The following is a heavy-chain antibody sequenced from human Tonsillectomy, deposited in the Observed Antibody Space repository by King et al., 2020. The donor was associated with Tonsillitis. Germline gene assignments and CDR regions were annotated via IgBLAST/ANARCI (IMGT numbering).Heavy chain of an antibody. CDR1: GFTFRSYW. CDR2: INQDGSEK. CDR3: AKAQLVGDNGMDV. D-gene: IGHD6-13*01. Sequence: VQLVESGGGLVQPGGSLRLSCAGSGFTFRSYWMSWVRQAPGKGLEWVGNINQDGSEKYYADSVKGRFTISRDNSKNSLYLQMNSLRTEDTALYYCAKAQLVGDNGMDVWGQGTTVTVSS. V-gene: IGHV3-7*03. J-gene: IGHJ6*02.